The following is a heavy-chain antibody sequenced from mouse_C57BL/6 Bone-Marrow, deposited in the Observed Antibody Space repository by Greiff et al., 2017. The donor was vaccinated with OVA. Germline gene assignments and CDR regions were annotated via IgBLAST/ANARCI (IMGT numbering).Heavy chain of an antibody. CDR1: GYTFTDYE. CDR3: TRSPNWDAYYFDY. J-gene: IGHJ2*01. V-gene: IGHV1-15*01. Sequence: VQLVESGAELVRPGASVTLSCKASGYTFTDYEMHWVKQTPVHGLEWIGAIDPETGGTAYNQKFKGKAILTADKSSSTAYMELRSLTSEDSAVYYCTRSPNWDAYYFDYWGQGTTLTVSS. D-gene: IGHD4-1*01. CDR2: IDPETGGT.